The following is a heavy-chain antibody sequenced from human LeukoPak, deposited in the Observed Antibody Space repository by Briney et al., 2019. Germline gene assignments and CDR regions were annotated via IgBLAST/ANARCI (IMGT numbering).Heavy chain of an antibody. CDR1: GGSISSYY. CDR3: ARHAVYGLGSYTRRADAFDI. V-gene: IGHV4-39*01. J-gene: IGHJ3*02. CDR2: IYYSGST. Sequence: SETLSLTCTVSGGSISSYYWGWIRQPPGKGLEWIGSIYYSGSTYYNPSLKSRVTISVDTSKNQFSLKLSSVTAADTAVYYCARHAVYGLGSYTRRADAFDIWGQGTMVTVSS. D-gene: IGHD3-10*01.